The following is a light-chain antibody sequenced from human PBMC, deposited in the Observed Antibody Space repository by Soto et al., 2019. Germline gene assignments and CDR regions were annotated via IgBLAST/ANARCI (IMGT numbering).Light chain of an antibody. V-gene: IGKV1-5*03. CDR3: QLYDCYSEA. J-gene: IGKJ1*01. Sequence: DIQMTQTPYTLSGSVGDRVTITCGASQTISSWLAWYQQKPGKAPKLLIYKASTLKSGVPSRFSGSGSGTEFTLTISSLQPDDFATYYCQLYDCYSEAFAQGTKV. CDR2: KAS. CDR1: QTISSW.